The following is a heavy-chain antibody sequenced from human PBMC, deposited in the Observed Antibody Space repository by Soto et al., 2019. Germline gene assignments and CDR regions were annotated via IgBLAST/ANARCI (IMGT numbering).Heavy chain of an antibody. J-gene: IGHJ4*02. CDR2: IRSKAYGGTT. D-gene: IGHD3-3*01. Sequence: SLRLSCTACGFTFGDYAMSWFRQAPGKXLEWVGFIRSKAYGGTTEYAASVKGRFTISRDDSKSIAYLQMNSLKTEDTAVYYCTRDAIFGVVIEPVDYWGQGTLVTVSS. CDR3: TRDAIFGVVIEPVDY. V-gene: IGHV3-49*03. CDR1: GFTFGDYA.